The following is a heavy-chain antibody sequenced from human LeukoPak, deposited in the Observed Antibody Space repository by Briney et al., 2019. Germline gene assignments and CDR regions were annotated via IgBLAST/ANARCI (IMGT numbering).Heavy chain of an antibody. CDR2: IYTSGST. Sequence: PSETLSLTCTVSGGSISSYYWSWIRQPAGKGLEWIGRIYTSGSTNYNPSLKSRVTMSVDTSKNQFSLKLSSVTAADTAVYYCARGYRYCSSTSCYSGERDYWGQGTLVTVSS. CDR3: ARGYRYCSSTSCYSGERDY. J-gene: IGHJ4*02. CDR1: GGSISSYY. V-gene: IGHV4-4*07. D-gene: IGHD2-2*01.